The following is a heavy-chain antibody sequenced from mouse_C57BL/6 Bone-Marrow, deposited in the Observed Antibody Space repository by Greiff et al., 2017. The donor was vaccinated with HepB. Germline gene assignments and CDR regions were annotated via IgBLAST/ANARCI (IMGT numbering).Heavy chain of an antibody. J-gene: IGHJ3*01. CDR2: IHPNSGST. CDR3: ARREFAY. Sequence: VKLVESGAELARPGASVKLSCKASGYTFTSYWMHWVKQRPGQGLEWIGMIHPNSGSTNYNEKFKSKATLTVDKSSSTAYMQLSSLTSEDSAVYYCARREFAYWGQGTLVTVSA. V-gene: IGHV1-64*01. CDR1: GYTFTSYW.